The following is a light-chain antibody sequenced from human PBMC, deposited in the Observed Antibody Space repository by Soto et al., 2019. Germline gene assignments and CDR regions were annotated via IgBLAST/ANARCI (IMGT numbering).Light chain of an antibody. CDR2: GAS. Sequence: IQFTKSPSCLSAPVGARVTIYCRASQGTSSHLAWYQQRPGKAPVLLIYGASNLQSGVPSRFSGSGSGTAFSLTISSLQPDDFATYYCQQYNSYWTFGQGTKVDIK. V-gene: IGKV1-9*01. CDR3: QQYNSYWT. CDR1: QGTSSH. J-gene: IGKJ1*01.